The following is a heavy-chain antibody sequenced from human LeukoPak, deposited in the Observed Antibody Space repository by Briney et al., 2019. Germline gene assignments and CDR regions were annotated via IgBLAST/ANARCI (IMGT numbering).Heavy chain of an antibody. CDR2: ISSNGGST. J-gene: IGHJ6*03. V-gene: IGHV3-64*01. D-gene: IGHD3-10*01. Sequence: PGGSLRLSCAASGFTFSSYSMRWVRQPQGKGLESVAAISSNGGSTYYAHSVNGRSTISRESSKQSLYLQMGSLTADDTAIYYCARQGVHARYYYYMGVWGEGSTVTVSS. CDR1: GFTFSSYS. CDR3: ARQGVHARYYYYMGV.